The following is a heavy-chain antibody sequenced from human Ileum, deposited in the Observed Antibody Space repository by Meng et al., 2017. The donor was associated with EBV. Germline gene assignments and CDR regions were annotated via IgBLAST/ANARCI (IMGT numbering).Heavy chain of an antibody. CDR3: ARYGRCNGNSFYCFDP. D-gene: IGHD4-23*01. CDR1: GGSFNDYY. Sequence: VRLQQVGTGLWTPPGPLDLTCDVYGGSFNDYYWIWLRQPPGKGLGWSGEIDQSGYTKFNPSLSSRATISRDTSNNQFSLRLNSVTAADTALYYCARYGRCNGNSFYCFDPWGQGTLVTVSS. J-gene: IGHJ5*02. CDR2: IDQSGYT. V-gene: IGHV4-34*01.